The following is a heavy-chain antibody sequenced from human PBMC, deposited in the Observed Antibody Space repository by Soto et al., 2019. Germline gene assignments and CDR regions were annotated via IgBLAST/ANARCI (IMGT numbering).Heavy chain of an antibody. CDR2: ILYDGSNK. CDR3: TKAQGYNSGRYNLPLVAFDI. D-gene: IGHD6-19*01. Sequence: QFQLVESGGGVVQPGESLRLSCAASGFPFSAYGMHWVRQAPGKALQWVAGILYDGSNKYYADSVKGRFTISRDNSKNTLDLQMNSLRAEDTAVYYCTKAQGYNSGRYNLPLVAFDIWGQGTMVTVSS. J-gene: IGHJ3*02. CDR1: GFPFSAYG. V-gene: IGHV3-30*18.